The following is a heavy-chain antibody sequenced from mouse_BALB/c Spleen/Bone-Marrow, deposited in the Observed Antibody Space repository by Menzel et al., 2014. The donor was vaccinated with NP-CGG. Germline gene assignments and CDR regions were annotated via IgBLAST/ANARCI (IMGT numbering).Heavy chain of an antibody. D-gene: IGHD2-3*01. CDR2: IDPSDSET. CDR3: ARALGDGYYYAMDY. V-gene: IGHV1-69*02. J-gene: IGHJ4*01. CDR1: GYTFTSYW. Sequence: VKLQESGAELVKPGPPVKLSCKASGYTFTSYWMTWVKQRPGRGLEWIGRIDPSDSETHYNQEFKGKATLTVDKSSSTASIQLSSLTSEDSAVYYCARALGDGYYYAMDYWGQGTSVTVSS.